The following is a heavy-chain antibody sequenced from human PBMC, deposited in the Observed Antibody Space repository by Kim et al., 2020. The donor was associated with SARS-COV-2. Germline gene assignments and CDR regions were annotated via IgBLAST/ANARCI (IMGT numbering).Heavy chain of an antibody. V-gene: IGHV3-30*18. CDR1: GFTFSSYG. CDR3: ANTPGSNYFRDDAFDI. Sequence: GGSLRLSCAASGFTFSSYGMHWVRQAPGKGLEWVAVISYDGSNKYYADSVKGRFTISRDNSKNTLYLQMNSLRAEDTAVYYCANTPGSNYFRDDAFDIWGQGTMVTVSS. J-gene: IGHJ3*02. D-gene: IGHD4-4*01. CDR2: ISYDGSNK.